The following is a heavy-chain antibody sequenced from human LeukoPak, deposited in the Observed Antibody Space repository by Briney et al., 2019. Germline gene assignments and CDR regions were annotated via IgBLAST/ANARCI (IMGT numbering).Heavy chain of an antibody. CDR3: ARDGRGEFDY. D-gene: IGHD3-10*01. CDR1: GFTLSSYN. V-gene: IGHV3-48*01. J-gene: IGHJ4*02. Sequence: GGSLRLSCAASGFTLSSYNMNWVRQAPGKGLEWVSHISGSSNTIYHADSVKGRFTISIDNAKNSLYLHMNGLRAEDTAVYFCARDGRGEFDYWGQGTLVTVSS. CDR2: ISGSSNTI.